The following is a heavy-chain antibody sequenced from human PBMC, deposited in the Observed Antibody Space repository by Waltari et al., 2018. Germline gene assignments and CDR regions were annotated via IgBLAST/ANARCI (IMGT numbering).Heavy chain of an antibody. V-gene: IGHV4-39*02. CDR3: ARDDSSGWYHY. CDR1: GGSISSSSYY. D-gene: IGHD6-19*01. J-gene: IGHJ4*02. Sequence: QLQLQESGPGLVTPSETLSLTCTVSGGSISSSSYYWGWIRQPPGKGLEWIGSIYYSGSTYYNPSLKSRVTISVDTSKNQFSLKLSSVTAADTAVYYCARDDSSGWYHYWGQGTLVTVSS. CDR2: IYYSGST.